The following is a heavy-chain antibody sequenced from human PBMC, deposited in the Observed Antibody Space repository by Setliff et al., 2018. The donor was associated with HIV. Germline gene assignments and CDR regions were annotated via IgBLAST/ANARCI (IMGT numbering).Heavy chain of an antibody. CDR2: VYHSGSS. CDR1: GGSFSGYY. CDR3: ARGTLYYDYVWGTPFPFDY. J-gene: IGHJ4*02. D-gene: IGHD3-16*01. V-gene: IGHV4-34*01. Sequence: SETLSLTCTVYGGSFSGYYWNWIRQPPGKGPEWIGEVYHSGSSNYNPSLKSRVTISVDTSKKQFSLKLSSVTAADTAVYYCARGTLYYDYVWGTPFPFDYWGQGTLVTVSS.